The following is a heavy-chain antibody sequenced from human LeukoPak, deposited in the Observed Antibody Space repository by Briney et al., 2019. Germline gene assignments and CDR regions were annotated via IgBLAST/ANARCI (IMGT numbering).Heavy chain of an antibody. V-gene: IGHV3-48*01. CDR2: ISSSSSTI. CDR1: GFTFSSYA. J-gene: IGHJ6*03. D-gene: IGHD4-17*01. Sequence: PGRSLRLSCAASGFTFSSYAMNWVRQAPGKGLEWVSYISSSSSTIYYADSVKGRFTISRDNAKNSLYLQMNSLRAEDTAVYYCAKVGPMTSVTRVFRSRTYYYYYMDVWGKGTTVTVSS. CDR3: AKVGPMTSVTRVFRSRTYYYYYMDV.